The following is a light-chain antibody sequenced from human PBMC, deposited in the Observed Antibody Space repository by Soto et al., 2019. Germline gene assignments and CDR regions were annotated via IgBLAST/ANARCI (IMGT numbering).Light chain of an antibody. J-gene: IGLJ3*02. Sequence: QSALTQPRSVSGSPGQSVTISCTGTSSDVGGYNYVSWYQQHPGKAPKLMIYDVSKRPSGVPDRFSGSKSGNTASLTISGLQAEVEAVFCCCSYAGSYTHWVFGGGT. CDR2: DVS. CDR3: CSYAGSYTHWV. V-gene: IGLV2-11*01. CDR1: SSDVGGYNY.